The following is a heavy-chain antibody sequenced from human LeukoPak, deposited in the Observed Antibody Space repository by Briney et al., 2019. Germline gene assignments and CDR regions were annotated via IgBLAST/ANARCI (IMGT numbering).Heavy chain of an antibody. CDR1: VFTFSVSA. CDR3: TSRPDYGDY. CDR2: IRSIANSYAT. J-gene: IGHJ4*02. D-gene: IGHD3-16*01. V-gene: IGHV3-73*01. Sequence: GGSLRLSCAAPVFTFSVSAMQSVRQASGKGLEWVGRIRSIANSYATAYAAALKSRFTISRDDSKNTAYLQMNSLKTEDTAVYYCTSRPDYGDYWGQGTLVTVSS.